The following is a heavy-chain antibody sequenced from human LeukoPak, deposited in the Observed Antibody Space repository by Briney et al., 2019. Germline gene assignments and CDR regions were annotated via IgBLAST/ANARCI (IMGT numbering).Heavy chain of an antibody. J-gene: IGHJ1*01. V-gene: IGHV3-53*01. CDR1: GFTVSSNY. CDR3: ARVRTYYDSSGPTPIEYFQH. D-gene: IGHD3-22*01. Sequence: GGSLRLSCAASGFTVSSNYMSWVRQAPGKGLEWVSVIYSGGSTYYADSVKGRFTISRDNSKNTLYLQMNSLRAEDTAVYYCARVRTYYDSSGPTPIEYFQHWGQGTLVTVSS. CDR2: IYSGGST.